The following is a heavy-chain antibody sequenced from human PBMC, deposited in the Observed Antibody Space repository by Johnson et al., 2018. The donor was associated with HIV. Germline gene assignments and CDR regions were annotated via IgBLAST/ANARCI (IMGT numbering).Heavy chain of an antibody. D-gene: IGHD4/OR15-4a*01. CDR3: AREREDYGLDI. Sequence: VQLVESGGGVVQPGRSLRLSCAASGFTFSSYGMHWVRQAPGKGLEWVAVIWYDGSNKYYADSVKGRFTISRDNPKNTLYLQMNSLRAEDTAVYYCAREREDYGLDIWGQGTMVTVSS. J-gene: IGHJ3*02. CDR1: GFTFSSYG. V-gene: IGHV3-33*01. CDR2: IWYDGSNK.